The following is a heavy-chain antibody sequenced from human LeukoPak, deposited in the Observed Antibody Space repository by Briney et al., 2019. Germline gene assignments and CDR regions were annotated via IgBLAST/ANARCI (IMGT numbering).Heavy chain of an antibody. D-gene: IGHD6-19*01. J-gene: IGHJ4*02. V-gene: IGHV6-1*01. Sequence: SQALSLTCAISGDSVSGNSGAWNCIRQSPSRGLEWLGRTYYRTKWYNDYALSVKSRITINRDTSKNQFSLQLKSVTPEDTAVYYCAREPKGGYRSDWSSLDYFDYWGQGTLVTVSS. CDR1: GDSVSGNSGA. CDR3: AREPKGGYRSDWSSLDYFDY. CDR2: TYYRTKWYN.